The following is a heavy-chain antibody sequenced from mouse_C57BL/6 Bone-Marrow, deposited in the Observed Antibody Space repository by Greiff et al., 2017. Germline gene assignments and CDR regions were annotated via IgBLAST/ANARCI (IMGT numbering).Heavy chain of an antibody. CDR1: GYAFSSSW. D-gene: IGHD2-14*01. Sequence: QVQLQQPGPELVKPGASVKISCKASGYAFSSSWMDWVKQRPGKGLEWIGRIYPGDGDTNYNGKFKGKATLTVDKSSSTAYMQLSSLTSEDSAVYVCDYYRPDLDYWGHGTTLTVSS. J-gene: IGHJ2*01. CDR3: DYYRPDLDY. V-gene: IGHV1-82*01. CDR2: IYPGDGDT.